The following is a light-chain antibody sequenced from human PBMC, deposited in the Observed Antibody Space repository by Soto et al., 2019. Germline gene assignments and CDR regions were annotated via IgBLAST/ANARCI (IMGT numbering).Light chain of an antibody. CDR3: QQYESTPPT. J-gene: IGKJ2*01. V-gene: IGKV4-1*01. Sequence: DIVMTQSPDSLAVSLGERATINCKSSKSVLYSSNNKNYLAWYQQRPGQPPKLLIYWASTRESGVPDRFSGSGSGTDFTLTITRLQAEDVAVYYCQQYESTPPTFGQGTKLEIK. CDR2: WAS. CDR1: KSVLYSSNNKNY.